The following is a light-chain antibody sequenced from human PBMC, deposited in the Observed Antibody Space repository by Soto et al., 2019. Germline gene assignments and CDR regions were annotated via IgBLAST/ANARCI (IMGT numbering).Light chain of an antibody. CDR3: AAWDDGLSGPV. Sequence: QSVLTQPPSASGTPGQRVTISCSGGSSNIGSNSVFWYQQLPGTAPKLLIYLNNERPSGVPDRFSASKSGTSASLAISGLRSEDEADYYCAAWDDGLSGPVFGGGTKLTVL. J-gene: IGLJ3*02. V-gene: IGLV1-47*02. CDR1: SSNIGSNS. CDR2: LNN.